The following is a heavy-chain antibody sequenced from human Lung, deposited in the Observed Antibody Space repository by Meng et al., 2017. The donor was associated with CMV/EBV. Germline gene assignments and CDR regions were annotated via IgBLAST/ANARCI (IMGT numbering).Heavy chain of an antibody. D-gene: IGHD2-15*01. V-gene: IGHV4-39*01. J-gene: IGHJ4*02. CDR1: GGSISSSSYY. CDR2: IYYSGYT. Sequence: SETLSLXXTVPGGSISSSSYYWGWLRQPPGKGLEWIGSIYYSGYTYYNPSLKSRVSISVDTSKNQFSLKMSSVTAADTAVYYWARILKRLVLDYWGQGALVTVSS. CDR3: ARILKRLVLDY.